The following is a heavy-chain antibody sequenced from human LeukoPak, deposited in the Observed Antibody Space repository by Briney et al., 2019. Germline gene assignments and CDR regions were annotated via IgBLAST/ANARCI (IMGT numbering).Heavy chain of an antibody. D-gene: IGHD6-25*01. CDR1: GGSISSYY. CDR3: ARNERRAQKDTYYAYFYYMDV. V-gene: IGHV4-4*07. CDR2: IYTSGST. J-gene: IGHJ6*03. Sequence: SETLSLTCTVSGGSISSYYWSWIRQPAGKGLEWIGRIYTSGSTNYNPSLKSRVTMSVDTSKNQFSLKLSSVTAADTAVYYCARNERRAQKDTYYAYFYYMDVWGKGSTVTVSS.